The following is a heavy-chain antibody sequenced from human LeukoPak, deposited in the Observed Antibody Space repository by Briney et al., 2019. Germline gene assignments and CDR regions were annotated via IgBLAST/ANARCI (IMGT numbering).Heavy chain of an antibody. D-gene: IGHD3-22*01. CDR3: ASGTGNYYDSSIPRDY. J-gene: IGHJ4*02. CDR2: INHSGST. V-gene: IGHV4-34*01. Sequence: SETLSLTCAVYGGSFSGYYWSWIRQPPGMGLEWIGEINHSGSTNYNPSLKSRVTISVDTSKNQFSLKLSSVTAADTAVYYCASGTGNYYDSSIPRDYWGQGTLVTVSS. CDR1: GGSFSGYY.